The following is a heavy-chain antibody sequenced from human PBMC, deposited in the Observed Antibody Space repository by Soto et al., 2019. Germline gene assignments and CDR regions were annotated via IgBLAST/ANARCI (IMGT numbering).Heavy chain of an antibody. CDR1: GFTFSNYG. J-gene: IGHJ4*02. V-gene: IGHV3-33*01. Sequence: QVQLVESGGGVVQPGRSLRLYCAASGFTFSNYGMHWVRQAPGKGLAWVAVIWDGGSNKYYADSVKGRFTISRDNSKNALYRQMDSLRAEDTAVDYCAREAAGNSHFDYGGQGTLVSVSS. CDR3: AREAAGNSHFDY. D-gene: IGHD6-13*01. CDR2: IWDGGSNK.